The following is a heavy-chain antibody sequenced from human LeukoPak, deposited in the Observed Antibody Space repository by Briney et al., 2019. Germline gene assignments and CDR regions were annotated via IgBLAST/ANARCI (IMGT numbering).Heavy chain of an antibody. CDR3: TTDSARRLGGSYRIRGAFDI. CDR1: GFTFNNAW. D-gene: IGHD1-26*01. V-gene: IGHV3-15*01. J-gene: IGHJ3*02. CDR2: IKSKTDGGTT. Sequence: GGSLRLSCAASGFTFNNAWMSWVRQAPGKGLEWVGRIKSKTDGGTTDYAAPVKGRFTISRDDSKNTLYLQMNSLKTEDTAVYYCTTDSARRLGGSYRIRGAFDIWGQGTMVTVSS.